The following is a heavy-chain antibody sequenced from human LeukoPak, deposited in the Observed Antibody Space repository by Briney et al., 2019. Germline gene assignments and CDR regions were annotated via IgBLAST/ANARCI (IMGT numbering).Heavy chain of an antibody. V-gene: IGHV1-69*05. Sequence: GASVKVSCKASGGTFSSYAISWVRQAPGQGLEWMGGIIPIFGTANYAQKFQGRVTITTDESTSTAYMELSSLRSEDTAVYYCARSGQGDFWSGYYDPYYFDYWGQGTLVTVSS. CDR1: GGTFSSYA. CDR2: IIPIFGTA. D-gene: IGHD3-3*01. CDR3: ARSGQGDFWSGYYDPYYFDY. J-gene: IGHJ4*02.